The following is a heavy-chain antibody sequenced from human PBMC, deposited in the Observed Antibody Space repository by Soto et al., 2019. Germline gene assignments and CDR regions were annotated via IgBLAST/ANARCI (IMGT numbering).Heavy chain of an antibody. Sequence: QVQLQELGPGLVKPSQTLSLTCTVSGGSISSGGYYWSWIRQHPGKGLEWIGYIYYSGSTYYNPSLKSRVTISVDTSKHQFSLKLSSVTAADTAVYYCARGDEDDSSAGWFCPWGQGTLGTVSS. CDR3: ARGDEDDSSAGWFCP. V-gene: IGHV4-31*03. CDR2: IYYSGST. CDR1: GGSISSGGYY. D-gene: IGHD3-22*01. J-gene: IGHJ5*02.